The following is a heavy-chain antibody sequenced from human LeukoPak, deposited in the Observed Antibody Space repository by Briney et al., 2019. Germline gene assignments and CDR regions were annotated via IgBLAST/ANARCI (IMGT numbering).Heavy chain of an antibody. D-gene: IGHD6-13*01. V-gene: IGHV1-69*13. Sequence: SVKVSCKASGGTFSSYAISWVRQAPGQGLEWMGGIIPIFGTANYAQKFQGRVTITADESTSTAYMELSSLRSEDTAVYYCARDFWTTRAAGTRYFDYWGQGTLVTVSS. CDR1: GGTFSSYA. CDR3: ARDFWTTRAAGTRYFDY. CDR2: IIPIFGTA. J-gene: IGHJ4*02.